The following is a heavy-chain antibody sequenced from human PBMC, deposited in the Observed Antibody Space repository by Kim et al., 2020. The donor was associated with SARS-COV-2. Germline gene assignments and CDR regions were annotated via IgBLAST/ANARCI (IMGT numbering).Heavy chain of an antibody. D-gene: IGHD1-1*01. CDR3: TSVPATTSSIWSSFD. Sequence: GGSLRLSCAASGFTFSGSAIHWVRQASGKGLAWVGRIRSKANNYATTDAASGRCRISSSRDDSNNNAYLQMNNVKTEDTAVYDWTSVPATTSSIWSSFD. CDR1: GFTFSGSA. J-gene: IGHJ3*02. V-gene: IGHV3-73*01. CDR2: IRSKANNYAT.